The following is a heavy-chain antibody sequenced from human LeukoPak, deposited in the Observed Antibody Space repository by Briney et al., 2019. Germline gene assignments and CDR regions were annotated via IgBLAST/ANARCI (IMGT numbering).Heavy chain of an antibody. J-gene: IGHJ4*02. D-gene: IGHD3-16*02. CDR3: ARARRYPSYYFDY. Sequence: SETLSLTCTVSGGSISSSSYYWGWIRQPPGKGLEWIGSIYYSGSTYYNPSLKSRVTISVDTSKNQFSLKLSSVTAADTAVYYCARARRYPSYYFDYWGQGTLVTVSS. CDR2: IYYSGST. CDR1: GGSISSSSYY. V-gene: IGHV4-39*07.